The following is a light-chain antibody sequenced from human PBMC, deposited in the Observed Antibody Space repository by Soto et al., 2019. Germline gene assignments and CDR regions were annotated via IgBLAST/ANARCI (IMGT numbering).Light chain of an antibody. CDR2: GVS. CDR1: ITDIGAYNY. CDR3: SSYTSSITPYV. V-gene: IGLV2-14*01. Sequence: QSALTQPVSVSGSPGQSITISCTGTITDIGAYNYVSWYQQHPGKAPKLLIYGVSSRPSGVSNRFSGSKSGNAAYLTISGLQADDEAEYYCSSYTSSITPYVFGTGTKVTGL. J-gene: IGLJ1*01.